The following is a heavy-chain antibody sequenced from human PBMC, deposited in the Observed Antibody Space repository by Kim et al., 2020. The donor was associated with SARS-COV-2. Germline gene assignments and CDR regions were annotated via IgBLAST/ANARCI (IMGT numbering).Heavy chain of an antibody. V-gene: IGHV3-23*01. CDR3: ATSERGYSYGHDY. Sequence: GGSLILSCVVSGFTISRYAMSWVRQAPGKGLEWVSVISGSGGSTYYADSVKGRFTISRDNSKNMLYLQMSSLRAEDTAVYYCATSERGYSYGHDYWGQGTLVTVSS. CDR1: GFTISRYA. J-gene: IGHJ4*02. D-gene: IGHD5-18*01. CDR2: ISGSGGST.